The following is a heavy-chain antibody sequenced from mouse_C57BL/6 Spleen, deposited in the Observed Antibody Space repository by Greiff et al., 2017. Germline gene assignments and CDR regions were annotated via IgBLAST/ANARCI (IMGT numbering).Heavy chain of an antibody. V-gene: IGHV1-72*01. Sequence: VQLQQPGAELVKPGASVKLSCKASGYTFTSYWMHWVKQRPGRGLEWIGRIDPTSGGTKYNEKFKSKATLTVDKPSSTAYMQLSSLTSEASAVYYCAREYDGYYVGFAYWGQGALVTVSA. CDR2: IDPTSGGT. J-gene: IGHJ3*01. D-gene: IGHD2-3*01. CDR1: GYTFTSYW. CDR3: AREYDGYYVGFAY.